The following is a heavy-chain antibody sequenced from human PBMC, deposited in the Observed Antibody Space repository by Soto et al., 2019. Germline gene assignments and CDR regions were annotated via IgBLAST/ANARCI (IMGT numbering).Heavy chain of an antibody. V-gene: IGHV1-46*01. D-gene: IGHD3-3*01. CDR1: GYTLTSYY. CDR2: INPSGGST. Sequence: GASVKVSCKASGYTLTSYYMHWVRQAPGQGLEWMGIINPSGGSTSYAQKFQGRVTMTRDTSTSTVYMELSSLRSEDTAVYYCARERFWSDYTFGFDYWGQGTLVTVSS. CDR3: ARERFWSDYTFGFDY. J-gene: IGHJ4*02.